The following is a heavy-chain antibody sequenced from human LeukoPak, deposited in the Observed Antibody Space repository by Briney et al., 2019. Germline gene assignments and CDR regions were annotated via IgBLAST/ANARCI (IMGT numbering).Heavy chain of an antibody. CDR3: AKDKEVIQLPDY. Sequence: GGSLRLSCAASGFTFSSYAMSWVRQAPGKGLEWVLAISGSGGSTYYADSVKGRFTISRDNSKNTLYLQMNSLRAEDTAVYYCAKDKEVIQLPDYWGQGTLVTVSS. D-gene: IGHD5-18*01. J-gene: IGHJ4*02. CDR2: ISGSGGST. CDR1: GFTFSSYA. V-gene: IGHV3-23*01.